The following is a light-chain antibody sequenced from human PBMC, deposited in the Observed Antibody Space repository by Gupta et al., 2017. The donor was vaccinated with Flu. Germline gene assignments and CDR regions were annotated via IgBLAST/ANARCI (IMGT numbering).Light chain of an antibody. V-gene: IGKV1-39*01. Sequence: DIQMTQSPSSLSASVGDRVTITCRASQSISSYLNWYQQKPGKAPKLLIYAASSLQSGVPSRFSGSGCGTDFTLTISRRQQEDFATYYCQQSDNYPVYTIGQGTKLEIK. CDR3: QQSDNYPVYT. CDR2: AAS. CDR1: QSISSY. J-gene: IGKJ2*01.